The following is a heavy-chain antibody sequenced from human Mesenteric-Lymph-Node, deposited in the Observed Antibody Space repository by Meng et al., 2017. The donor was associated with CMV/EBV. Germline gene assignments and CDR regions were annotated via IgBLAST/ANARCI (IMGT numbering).Heavy chain of an antibody. J-gene: IGHJ4*02. CDR2: IYYPASA. CDR1: GDSINSGSHY. Sequence: GSLRLSCTVSGDSINSGSHYWGWIRQPPGKGLEWIGNIYYPASAYYNPSLKSRATISLDTSNNHFSLRLTSVTAADTAVYYCARGSLVVIAGLYNSWGQGTLVTVSS. CDR3: ARGSLVVIAGLYNS. D-gene: IGHD2-21*01. V-gene: IGHV4-39*07.